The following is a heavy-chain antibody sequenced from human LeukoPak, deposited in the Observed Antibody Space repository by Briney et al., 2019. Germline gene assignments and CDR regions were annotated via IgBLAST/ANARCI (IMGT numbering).Heavy chain of an antibody. V-gene: IGHV3-66*01. CDR1: GFTVSSNY. D-gene: IGHD3-10*01. Sequence: GGSLRLSCAASGFTVSSNYMSWVRQAPGKGLEWVSVIYSGSSTYYADSVKGRFNISRDISKNTVYLQMNSLRAEDTAVYYCANQRGGFWGQGTLVTVSS. CDR3: ANQRGGF. CDR2: IYSGSST. J-gene: IGHJ4*02.